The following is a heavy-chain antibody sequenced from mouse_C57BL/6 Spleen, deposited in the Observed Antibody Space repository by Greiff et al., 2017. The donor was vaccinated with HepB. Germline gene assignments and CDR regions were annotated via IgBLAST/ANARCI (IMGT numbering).Heavy chain of an antibody. V-gene: IGHV1-52*01. CDR2: IDPSDSET. J-gene: IGHJ4*01. CDR3: AGGYYAMGY. Sequence: QVQLQQPGAELVRPGSSVKLSCKASGYTFTSYWMHWVKQRPIQGLEWIGNIDPSDSETHYNQKFKDKATLTVDKSSSTAYMQLSSPTSEDSAVYYGAGGYYAMGYWGQGTSVTVSS. CDR1: GYTFTSYW.